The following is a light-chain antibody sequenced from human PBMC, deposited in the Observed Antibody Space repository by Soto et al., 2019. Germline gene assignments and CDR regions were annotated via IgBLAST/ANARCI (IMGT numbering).Light chain of an antibody. CDR3: NSYGGSSNVI. J-gene: IGLJ2*01. V-gene: IGLV2-8*01. CDR1: SSDVGAHNF. CDR2: EVS. Sequence: QSALTQPPSASGSPGQSVTISCTGTSSDVGAHNFVSWYQQHPGKAPKIIIYEVSKRASGVPDRFSGSKSGNTASLTVSGLQADDEADYYCNSYGGSSNVIFGGGTKLTVL.